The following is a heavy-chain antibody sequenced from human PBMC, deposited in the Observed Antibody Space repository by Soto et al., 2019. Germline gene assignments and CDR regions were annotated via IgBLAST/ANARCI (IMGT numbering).Heavy chain of an antibody. CDR3: ERRNGRWLPYWSFDL. D-gene: IGHD5-18*01. Sequence: PSETLSLTCTISGGSFSSNYWTWIRHPPGKGLEGIGYIYFSGVTNYNPSLKSRVTMSVDTSKNQFSLKLTSVTAADTAVYYCERRNGRWLPYWSFDLWGRGTLVT. V-gene: IGHV4-59*08. CDR1: GGSFSSNY. CDR2: IYFSGVT. J-gene: IGHJ2*01.